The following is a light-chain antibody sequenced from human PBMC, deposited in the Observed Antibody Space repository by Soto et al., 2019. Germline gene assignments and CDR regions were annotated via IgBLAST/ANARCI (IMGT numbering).Light chain of an antibody. J-gene: IGLJ1*01. CDR3: CSYAGGGTYV. CDR2: EGT. Sequence: QSALTQHASVSGSPGQSITISCTGTSIDVGNYNLVSWYQQHPGKAPKLMMYEGTERPSGVSNRFSGSKSGNTASLTISGLQAEDEADYYCCSYAGGGTYVFGIGTKLTVL. V-gene: IGLV2-23*01. CDR1: SIDVGNYNL.